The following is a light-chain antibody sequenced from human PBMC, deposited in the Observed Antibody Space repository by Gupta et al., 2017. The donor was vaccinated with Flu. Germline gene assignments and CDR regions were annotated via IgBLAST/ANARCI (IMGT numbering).Light chain of an antibody. V-gene: IGKV1-39*01. CDR3: QQRVNTPYT. CDR1: QSIASY. CDR2: VAS. Sequence: DIQMTQSPSSLSASVGDRVTITCRASQSIASYVNWYQQKLGEAPKLLIYVASNLQSGVPSRFSGSGSGTDFTLTISSRQPEDFATYYCQQRVNTPYTFGQGTKVEIK. J-gene: IGKJ1*01.